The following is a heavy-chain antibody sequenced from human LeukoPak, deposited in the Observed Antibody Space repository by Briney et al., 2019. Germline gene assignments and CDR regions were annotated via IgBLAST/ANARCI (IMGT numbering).Heavy chain of an antibody. J-gene: IGHJ2*01. CDR2: IYYSGST. Sequence: SETLSLTCTVSGGSISSGDYYWSWIRQPPGTGLEWIGYIYYSGSTYYNPSLKSRVTISVDTSKNQFSLKLSPVTAADTAVYYCARALVDYGDFDFDLWGRGTLVTVSS. CDR3: ARALVDYGDFDFDL. V-gene: IGHV4-30-4*01. D-gene: IGHD4-17*01. CDR1: GGSISSGDYY.